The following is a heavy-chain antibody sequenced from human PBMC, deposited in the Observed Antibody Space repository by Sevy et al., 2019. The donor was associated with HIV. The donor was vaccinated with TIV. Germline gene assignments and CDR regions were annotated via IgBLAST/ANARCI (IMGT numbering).Heavy chain of an antibody. Sequence: SETLSLTCAVSGYSISSGYYWGWIRQPPGKGLEWIGRIYHSGSTYYNPSLKSRVTISVDTSKNQFSLRLSSVTAAATAVYYCARAVPIVVVPAAKGGWFDPWGQGTLVTVSS. CDR3: ARAVPIVVVPAAKGGWFDP. D-gene: IGHD2-2*01. CDR1: GYSISSGYY. CDR2: IYHSGST. J-gene: IGHJ5*02. V-gene: IGHV4-38-2*01.